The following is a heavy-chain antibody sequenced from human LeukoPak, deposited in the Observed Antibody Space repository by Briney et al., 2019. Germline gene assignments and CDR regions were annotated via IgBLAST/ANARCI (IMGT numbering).Heavy chain of an antibody. D-gene: IGHD3-22*01. Sequence: GGSLRLSCAASGFTSSSYAMSWVRQAPGKGLEWVSAISGSGGSTYYADSVKGRFTISRDNSKNTLYLQMNSLRAEDTAVYYCAKCRAPYYYDSSGPVDYWGQGTLVTVSS. J-gene: IGHJ4*02. CDR1: GFTSSSYA. CDR2: ISGSGGST. V-gene: IGHV3-23*01. CDR3: AKCRAPYYYDSSGPVDY.